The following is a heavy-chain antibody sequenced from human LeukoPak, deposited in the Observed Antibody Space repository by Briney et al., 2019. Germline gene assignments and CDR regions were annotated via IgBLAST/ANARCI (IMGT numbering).Heavy chain of an antibody. V-gene: IGHV4-34*01. CDR2: INHSGST. CDR3: ARSSGWYYFDY. D-gene: IGHD6-19*01. J-gene: IGHJ4*02. Sequence: SETLSLTCAVYGGSFSGYYWSWIRQPPGKGLEWIGEINHSGSTNYNPSLKSRVTISVDTSKNQFSLKLSSVTAANTAVYYCARSSGWYYFDYWGQGTLVTVSS. CDR1: GGSFSGYY.